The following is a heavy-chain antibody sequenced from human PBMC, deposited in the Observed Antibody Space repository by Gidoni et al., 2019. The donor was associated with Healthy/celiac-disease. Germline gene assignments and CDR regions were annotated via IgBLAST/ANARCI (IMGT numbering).Heavy chain of an antibody. CDR2: IRSKANRYAT. J-gene: IGHJ4*02. CDR3: TSPFIAAAGTVDY. CDR1: GFPFSRSA. Sequence: EVQLVESGGGWVQPGGPLNLSCAASGFPFSRSAMHWVRQSSGKGLEWFGRIRSKANRYATAYGASVNGRFTISRDDSKNTAYLQMNSLKTEDTAVYHCTSPFIAAAGTVDYWGQGTLVTVSS. D-gene: IGHD6-13*01. V-gene: IGHV3-73*01.